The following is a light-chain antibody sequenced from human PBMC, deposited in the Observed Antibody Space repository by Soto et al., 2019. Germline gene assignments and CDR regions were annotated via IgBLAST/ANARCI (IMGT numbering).Light chain of an antibody. J-gene: IGKJ5*01. Sequence: EIVLTQSPGTLSLSPGERATLSCRASQSVSSSYLAWYQQNPGQAPRLLIYGASSRATGIPDRFSGSGSGTDFTLTISRLEPEDFAVYYCQQYGSSPFGQGPRLEIK. CDR3: QQYGSSP. CDR1: QSVSSSY. V-gene: IGKV3-20*01. CDR2: GAS.